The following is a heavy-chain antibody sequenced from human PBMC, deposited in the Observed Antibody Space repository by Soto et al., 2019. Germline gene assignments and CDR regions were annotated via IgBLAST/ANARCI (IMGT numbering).Heavy chain of an antibody. CDR2: ISSSSSTI. J-gene: IGHJ4*02. V-gene: IGHV3-48*01. CDR1: GFTFSSYS. CDR3: ARGYSSGWYMY. Sequence: EVQLVESGGGLVQPGGSLRLSCAASGFTFSSYSMNWVRQAPGKGLEWVSYISSSSSTIYYADSVKGRFTISRDNAKNSLYLQMNSLRAEDTAVYYCARGYSSGWYMYWGQGTLVTVSS. D-gene: IGHD6-19*01.